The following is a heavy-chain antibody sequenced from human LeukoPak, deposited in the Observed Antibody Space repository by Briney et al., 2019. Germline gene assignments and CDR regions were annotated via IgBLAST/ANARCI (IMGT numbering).Heavy chain of an antibody. CDR3: STLRGSSSQYFQH. D-gene: IGHD6-13*01. V-gene: IGHV3-33*01. CDR2: TWYDGRNN. CDR1: GFTFSSYG. Sequence: PGKSLRLSCAASGFTFSSYGMHWVRQAPGKGLEWVAVTWYDGRNNYYAASVKGRFTISRDDLKDTLYLQMDSLKTEDTAVYYCSTLRGSSSQYFQHWGQGTLVTVSS. J-gene: IGHJ1*01.